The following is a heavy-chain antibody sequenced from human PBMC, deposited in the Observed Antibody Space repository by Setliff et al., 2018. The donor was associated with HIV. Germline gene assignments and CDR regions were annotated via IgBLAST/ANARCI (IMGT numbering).Heavy chain of an antibody. Sequence: ASVKVSCKASGYTFTSYCISWVRQAPRQGLEWMGWISGYNAKTQYAQKVQGRVTMTTDTSTGTAYMELRRLRSDDTAVYYCARSPIAAAGTFRFDPWGQGTLLTVSS. CDR2: ISGYNAKT. CDR3: ARSPIAAAGTFRFDP. J-gene: IGHJ5*02. D-gene: IGHD6-13*01. CDR1: GYTFTSYC. V-gene: IGHV1-18*01.